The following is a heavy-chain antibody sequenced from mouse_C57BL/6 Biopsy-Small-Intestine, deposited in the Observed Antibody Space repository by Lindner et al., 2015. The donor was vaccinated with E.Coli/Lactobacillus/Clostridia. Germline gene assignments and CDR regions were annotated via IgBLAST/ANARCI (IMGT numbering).Heavy chain of an antibody. J-gene: IGHJ1*03. CDR3: ARYKDYGSSHWYFDV. CDR2: ISYSGST. Sequence: VQLQESGPGLAKPSQTLSLTCSVTGYSITSDYWNWIRRFPGNKLEYMGYISYSGSTYYNPSLKSRISITQDTSKNQYYLQLNSVTTEDTATHYCARYKDYGSSHWYFDVWGTGTTVTVSS. CDR1: GYSITSDY. D-gene: IGHD1-1*01. V-gene: IGHV3-8*01.